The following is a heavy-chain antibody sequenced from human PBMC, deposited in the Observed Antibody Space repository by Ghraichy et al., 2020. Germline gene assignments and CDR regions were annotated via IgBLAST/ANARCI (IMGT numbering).Heavy chain of an antibody. CDR1: GFTFSSYS. CDR3: ATSPHDYGDYTDLSMDV. D-gene: IGHD4-17*01. V-gene: IGHV3-21*01. J-gene: IGHJ6*02. CDR2: ISSSSSYI. Sequence: GGSLRLSCAASGFTFSSYSMNWVRQAPGKGLEWVSSISSSSSYIYYADSVKGRFTISRDNAKNSLYLQMNSLRAEDTAVYYCATSPHDYGDYTDLSMDVWGQGTTVTVSS.